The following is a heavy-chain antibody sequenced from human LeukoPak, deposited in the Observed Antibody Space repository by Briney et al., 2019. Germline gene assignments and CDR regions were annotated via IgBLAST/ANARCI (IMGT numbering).Heavy chain of an antibody. D-gene: IGHD4/OR15-4a*01. Sequence: SETLSLTCTVSDVTISGYYRNWIRQPAGKGLEWIGRMCTTGDSNYIPSLVSRVTISVDKSKNQLSLNLSSVTAADTAVYYCARESGCMRWFDPWGQGTLVTVSS. CDR1: DVTISGYY. CDR2: MCTTGDS. J-gene: IGHJ5*02. CDR3: ARESGCMRWFDP. V-gene: IGHV4-4*07.